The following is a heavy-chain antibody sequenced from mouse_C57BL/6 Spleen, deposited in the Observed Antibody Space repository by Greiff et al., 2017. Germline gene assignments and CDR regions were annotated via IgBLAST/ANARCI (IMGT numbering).Heavy chain of an antibody. Sequence: ESGPGLVKPSQSLSLTCSVTGYSITSGYYWNWIRQFPGNKLEWMGYISYDGSNNYNPSLKNRISITRDTSKNQFFLKLTSVTTEDTATYYCARDMVLRDVYFDYWGQGTTLTVSS. CDR1: GYSITSGYY. CDR3: ARDMVLRDVYFDY. CDR2: ISYDGSN. J-gene: IGHJ2*01. V-gene: IGHV3-6*01. D-gene: IGHD1-1*01.